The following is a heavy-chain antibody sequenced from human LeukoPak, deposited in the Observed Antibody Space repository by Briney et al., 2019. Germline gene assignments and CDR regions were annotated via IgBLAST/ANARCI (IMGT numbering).Heavy chain of an antibody. J-gene: IGHJ3*02. CDR1: GFTFNNAW. CDR3: TTGFFGVVNDAFDI. V-gene: IGHV3-15*07. CDR2: IYSKTDGGTA. D-gene: IGHD3-3*01. Sequence: GGSLRLSCAASGFTFNNAWMNWVRQAPGKGLEWVGRIYSKTDGGTADYAAPVKGRFTISRDDSKNTLWLQMNSLKTEDTAVYYCTTGFFGVVNDAFDIWGQGAMVIVSS.